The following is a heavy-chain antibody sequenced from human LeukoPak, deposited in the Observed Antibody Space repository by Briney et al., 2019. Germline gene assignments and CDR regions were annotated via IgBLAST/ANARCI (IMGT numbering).Heavy chain of an antibody. CDR1: GFTFSNNA. V-gene: IGHV3-23*01. D-gene: IGHD3-16*01. Sequence: GGSLRLSCAASGFTFSNNAMSWVRQAPGKGLEWVSAISGSGGSTYYADSAKGRFSISRDNSKNTLYLQMNSLRAGDTAVYYCAKDPQGDWGQGTLVTVSS. CDR3: AKDPQGD. CDR2: ISGSGGST. J-gene: IGHJ4*02.